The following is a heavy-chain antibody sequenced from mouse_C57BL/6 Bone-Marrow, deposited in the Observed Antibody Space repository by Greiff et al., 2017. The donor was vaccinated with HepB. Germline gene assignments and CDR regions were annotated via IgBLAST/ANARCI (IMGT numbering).Heavy chain of an antibody. V-gene: IGHV5-17*01. Sequence: EVKLMESGGGLVKPGGSLKLSCAASGFTFSDYGMHWVRQAPEKGLDWVAYISSGSSTIYYADTVKGRFTIPRDNAKNTLFLQMTSLSSEDTAMYYCARPYGSSPDYWGQGTTLTVSS. J-gene: IGHJ2*01. CDR2: ISSGSSTI. D-gene: IGHD1-1*01. CDR1: GFTFSDYG. CDR3: ARPYGSSPDY.